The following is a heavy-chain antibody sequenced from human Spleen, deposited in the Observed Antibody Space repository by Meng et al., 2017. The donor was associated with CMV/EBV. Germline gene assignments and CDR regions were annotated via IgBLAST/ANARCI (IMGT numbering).Heavy chain of an antibody. Sequence: GGSLRLSCAASGFTFSTFAMSWVRQAPGKGLEWLSSIIPGSHRTFYADSVEGRFTISRDNSKNTLYLQMDSLRAEDSAVYYCARVNPAEYQHGMDVWGQGTTVTVSS. CDR1: GFTFSTFA. J-gene: IGHJ6*02. D-gene: IGHD2-2*01. V-gene: IGHV3-23*01. CDR2: IIPGSHRT. CDR3: ARVNPAEYQHGMDV.